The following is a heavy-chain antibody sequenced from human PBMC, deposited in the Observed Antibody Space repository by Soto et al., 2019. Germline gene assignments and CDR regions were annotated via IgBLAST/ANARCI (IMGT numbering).Heavy chain of an antibody. CDR3: AGAPGWLIEN. J-gene: IGHJ4*02. V-gene: IGHV3-7*04. Sequence: EVQLVESGGGLVQPGGSLRLSCAASGFTFSTYWMFWVRQAPGKGLEWVATIKKDGTEKLYVNSVKGRFTISRDNAKSSLDLQMSSLRVEDTAVYFCAGAPGWLIENWGQGTLVTVSS. D-gene: IGHD5-12*01. CDR1: GFTFSTYW. CDR2: IKKDGTEK.